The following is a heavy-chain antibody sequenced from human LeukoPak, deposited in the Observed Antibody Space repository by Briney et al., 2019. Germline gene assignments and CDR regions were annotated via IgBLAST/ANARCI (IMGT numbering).Heavy chain of an antibody. D-gene: IGHD6-19*01. J-gene: IGHJ4*02. CDR2: IYYSGST. CDR3: ARVSHQWLVFDY. CDR1: GGSISSYY. V-gene: IGHV4-59*01. Sequence: KPSETLSLTCTVSGGSISSYYWSWIRQPPGKGLEWIGYIYYSGSTNYNPSLKSRVTISVDTSKNQFSLKLSSVTAADTAVYYCARVSHQWLVFDYWGQGTLVTVSS.